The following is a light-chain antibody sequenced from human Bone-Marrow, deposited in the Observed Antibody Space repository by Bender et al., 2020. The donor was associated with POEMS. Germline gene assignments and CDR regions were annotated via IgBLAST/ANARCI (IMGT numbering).Light chain of an antibody. CDR2: EDK. CDR1: SGSISNNY. Sequence: FMLTQPHSVSDSPGKTVTISCSRSSGSISNNYVQWFQQRPGSAPTTVIFEDKQRPSGVPDRFSGSIDRYSNSATLTISGLKPEDEADYYCQSYDSTSRVFGSGTKLTVL. J-gene: IGLJ3*02. V-gene: IGLV6-57*04. CDR3: QSYDSTSRV.